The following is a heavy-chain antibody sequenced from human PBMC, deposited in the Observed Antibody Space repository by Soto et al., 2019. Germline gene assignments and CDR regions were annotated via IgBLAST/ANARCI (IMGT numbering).Heavy chain of an antibody. CDR1: GFTVSSYY. V-gene: IGHV3-53*02. D-gene: IGHD7-27*01. CDR3: ARGATGDNMSESP. CDR2: IYSAGTT. Sequence: EVQLVETGGGLIQPGGSLRLSCAASGFTVSSYYMSWVRQAPGKGPEWVSVIYSAGTTYYADSVKCRFIISRDNSKNTLYLQMNNLRAEDTAVYYCARGATGDNMSESPWGKGTLVTVSS. J-gene: IGHJ5*02.